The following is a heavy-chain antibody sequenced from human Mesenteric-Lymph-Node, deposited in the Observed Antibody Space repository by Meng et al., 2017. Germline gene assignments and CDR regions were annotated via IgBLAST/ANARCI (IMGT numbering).Heavy chain of an antibody. D-gene: IGHD1-26*01. Sequence: SLKISCAASGFTFDDYAMHWVRQAPGKGLEWVSGISWNSGSIGYADSVKGRFTISRDNAKNSLYLQMNSLRAEDTAVYYCARLSGSNIDYWGQGTLVTVSS. CDR2: ISWNSGSI. CDR3: ARLSGSNIDY. V-gene: IGHV3-9*01. J-gene: IGHJ4*02. CDR1: GFTFDDYA.